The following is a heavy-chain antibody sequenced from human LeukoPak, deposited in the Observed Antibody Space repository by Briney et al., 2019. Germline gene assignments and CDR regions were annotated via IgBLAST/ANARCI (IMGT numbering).Heavy chain of an antibody. J-gene: IGHJ4*02. V-gene: IGHV3-23*01. CDR2: ISGSGGST. Sequence: GGSLRLSCAASGFTFSSYAMSWVRQAPGKGLEWVSAISGSGGSTYYADSVKGRFTISRDNSKNTLYLQMNSLRAEDTAVYYCVKDLRYSYGIPLWGQGTLVTVSS. D-gene: IGHD5-18*01. CDR3: VKDLRYSYGIPL. CDR1: GFTFSSYA.